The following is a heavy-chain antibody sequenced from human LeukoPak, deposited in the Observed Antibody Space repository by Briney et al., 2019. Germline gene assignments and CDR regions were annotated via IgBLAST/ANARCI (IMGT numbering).Heavy chain of an antibody. D-gene: IGHD6-6*01. CDR3: ALGPNSNWSGLDF. CDR1: GFSFSGHW. V-gene: IGHV3-74*01. J-gene: IGHJ4*02. CDR2: ISPTGITT. Sequence: GGSLRLPCTASGFSFSGHWMHWARQLPGKGLVWVSRISPTGITTSYADSVKGRFTVSRDNAKNTLYLQVNNLRAEDTAVYYCALGPNSNWSGLDFWGQGTLLTVSS.